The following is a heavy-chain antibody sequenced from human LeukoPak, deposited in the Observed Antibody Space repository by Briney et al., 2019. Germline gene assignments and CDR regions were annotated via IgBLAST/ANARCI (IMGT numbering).Heavy chain of an antibody. J-gene: IGHJ4*02. CDR2: IYYSGST. V-gene: IGHV4-59*12. D-gene: IGHD3-10*01. CDR1: GGSISSYY. Sequence: SETLSLTCTVSGGSISSYYWSWIRQPPGKGLEWIGSIYYSGSTYYNPSLKSRVTISVDTSKNQFSLKLSSVTAADTAVYYCARDNQVLLWFGESQFCDWGQGTLVTVSS. CDR3: ARDNQVLLWFGESQFCD.